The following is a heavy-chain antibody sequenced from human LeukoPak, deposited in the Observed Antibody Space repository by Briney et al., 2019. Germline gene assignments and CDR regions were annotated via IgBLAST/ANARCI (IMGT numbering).Heavy chain of an antibody. V-gene: IGHV3-30*18. Sequence: GGSLRLSCAASGFTFSSYGMHGVRQAPGKGLEWVAVISYDGSNKYYADSVKGRFTISRDNSMNTLYLQMNSLRAEDTAVYYCAKCITVAGASENNWFDPWGQGTLVTVSS. J-gene: IGHJ5*02. CDR2: ISYDGSNK. D-gene: IGHD6-19*01. CDR1: GFTFSSYG. CDR3: AKCITVAGASENNWFDP.